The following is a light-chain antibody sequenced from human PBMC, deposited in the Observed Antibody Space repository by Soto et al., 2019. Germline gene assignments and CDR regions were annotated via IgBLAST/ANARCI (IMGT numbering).Light chain of an antibody. CDR3: QSYDSSLSGWV. Sequence: QSVLTQPPSVSGAPGQRVTISCTGISSNIGAGYDVHWYQQLPGTAPKLLIYGNSNRPSGVPDRFSGSKSGTSASLAITGLQAEDEADYYCQSYDSSLSGWVFGGGTKVTVL. J-gene: IGLJ3*02. CDR1: SSNIGAGYD. V-gene: IGLV1-40*01. CDR2: GNS.